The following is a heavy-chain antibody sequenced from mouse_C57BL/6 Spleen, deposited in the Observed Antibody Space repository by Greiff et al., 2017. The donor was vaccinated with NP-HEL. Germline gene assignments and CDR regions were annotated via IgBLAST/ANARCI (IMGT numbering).Heavy chain of an antibody. CDR2: IYPGDGDT. J-gene: IGHJ3*01. CDR1: GYAFSSYW. CDR3: AAIYYDYDGPPY. D-gene: IGHD2-4*01. Sequence: VNLVESGAELVKPGASVKISCKASGYAFSSYWMNWVKQRPGKGLEWIGQIYPGDGDTNYNGKFKGKATLTADKSSSTAYMQLSSLTSEDSAVYFCAAIYYDYDGPPYWGQGTLVTVSA. V-gene: IGHV1-80*01.